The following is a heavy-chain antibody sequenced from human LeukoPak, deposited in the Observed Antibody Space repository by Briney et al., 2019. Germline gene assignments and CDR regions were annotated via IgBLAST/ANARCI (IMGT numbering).Heavy chain of an antibody. D-gene: IGHD5-18*01. V-gene: IGHV4-59*08. CDR3: ARGTVDTAIDN. Sequence: SETLSLTCTVSGGFISSFYCSWIRQPPGKGLEWIGYIYYSGTTNYTPSLKRRVTISADPSKNQSSLRLSSVTAADTAMYYCARGTVDTAIDNWGRGTLVTVSS. J-gene: IGHJ4*02. CDR2: IYYSGTT. CDR1: GGFISSFY.